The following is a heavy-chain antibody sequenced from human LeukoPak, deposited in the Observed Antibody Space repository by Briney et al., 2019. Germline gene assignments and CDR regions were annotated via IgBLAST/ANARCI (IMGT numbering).Heavy chain of an antibody. Sequence: GGSLRLSCAASGFSFSNYWMMWLRQAPGKGLEWVANINQDGSQNTYVDSVKGRFTISRDNAKNSVYQQMNSLRAEDTAVYYCARDQRWFDYWGQGTLVTVSS. CDR1: GFSFSNYW. J-gene: IGHJ4*02. V-gene: IGHV3-7*05. D-gene: IGHD2-15*01. CDR2: INQDGSQN. CDR3: ARDQRWFDY.